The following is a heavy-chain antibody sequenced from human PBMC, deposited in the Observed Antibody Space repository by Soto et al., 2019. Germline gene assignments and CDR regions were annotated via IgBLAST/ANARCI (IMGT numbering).Heavy chain of an antibody. Sequence: QVQLVQSGAEVKKPGASVKVSCKASGYTFTSYDINWVRQATGQGLEWMGWMNPNSGNTGNAQKFQGRVTMTRNTXIXXAYMELSSLRSEDTAVYYCARAHCSGGSCSYYFDYWGQGTLVTVSS. D-gene: IGHD2-15*01. CDR2: MNPNSGNT. CDR1: GYTFTSYD. J-gene: IGHJ4*02. V-gene: IGHV1-8*01. CDR3: ARAHCSGGSCSYYFDY.